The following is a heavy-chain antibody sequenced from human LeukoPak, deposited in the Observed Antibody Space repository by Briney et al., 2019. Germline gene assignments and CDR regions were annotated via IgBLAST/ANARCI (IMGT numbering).Heavy chain of an antibody. J-gene: IGHJ3*02. CDR3: ARARVLLWFGEFAVDAFDI. V-gene: IGHV3-30-3*01. CDR1: GFTFSSYA. CDR2: ISYDGSNK. Sequence: GGSLRLSCAASGFTFSSYAMHWVRQAPGKGLEWVAVISYDGSNKYYADSVKGRFTISRDNSKNTLYLQMNSLRAEDTAVYYCARARVLLWFGEFAVDAFDIWGQGTMVTVSS. D-gene: IGHD3-10*01.